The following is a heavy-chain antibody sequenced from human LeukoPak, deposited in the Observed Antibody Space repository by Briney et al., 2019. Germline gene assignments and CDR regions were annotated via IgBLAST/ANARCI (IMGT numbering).Heavy chain of an antibody. V-gene: IGHV5-51*01. CDR1: GYSFTTYW. J-gene: IGHJ4*02. CDR2: IYPYDSDT. D-gene: IGHD2-15*01. Sequence: GESLKISRKGSGYSFTTYWIGWVRQMPGKGLEWMGVIYPYDSDTRYSPSFQGQVSISVDKSISTAYLQWSSLKASDTAMFYCARLGYCSSGLCYGGDYWGQGTLVTVSS. CDR3: ARLGYCSSGLCYGGDY.